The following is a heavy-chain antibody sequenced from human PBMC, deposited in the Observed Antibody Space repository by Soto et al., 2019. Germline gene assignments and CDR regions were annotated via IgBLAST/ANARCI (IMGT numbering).Heavy chain of an antibody. CDR1: GGTISSFG. J-gene: IGHJ4*02. CDR2: IVPIDGST. CDR3: ARSFTKSRRGGVAFDY. V-gene: IGHV1-69*01. D-gene: IGHD3-3*01. Sequence: QVQLVQSGAEVKKPGSSVKVSCTTSGGTISSFGMNWVRQAPGQGLEWMGGIVPIDGSTKYAEKFQGRVTITAEASTSTVYMDLSRLRSEDTAVYYCARSFTKSRRGGVAFDYWGQGTLLTVSP.